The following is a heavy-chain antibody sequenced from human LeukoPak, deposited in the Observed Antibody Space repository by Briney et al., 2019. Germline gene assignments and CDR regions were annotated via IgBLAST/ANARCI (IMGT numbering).Heavy chain of an antibody. V-gene: IGHV1-18*01. CDR3: ARGDYGDYPYGMDV. J-gene: IGHJ6*02. CDR2: ISAYNGNT. Sequence: ASVKVSCKASGYTFTSYGISWVRRAPGQGLEWMGWISAYNGNTNYAQKLQGRVTMTTDTSTSTAYMELRSLRSDDTAVYYCARGDYGDYPYGMDVWGQGTTVTVSS. D-gene: IGHD4-17*01. CDR1: GYTFTSYG.